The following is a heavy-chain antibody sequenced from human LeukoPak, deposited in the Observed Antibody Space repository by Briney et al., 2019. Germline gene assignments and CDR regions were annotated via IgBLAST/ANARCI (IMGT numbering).Heavy chain of an antibody. CDR2: ISAYNGNT. J-gene: IGHJ4*02. D-gene: IGHD3-22*01. CDR3: AREAGYYDSSGRGGY. Sequence: ASVKVSCKASGYTFTSYGISWVRQAPGQGLEWMGWISAYNGNTNYAQKLQGRVTMTTDTSTGTAYMELRSLRSDDTAVYYCAREAGYYDSSGRGGYWGQGTLVTVSS. CDR1: GYTFTSYG. V-gene: IGHV1-18*01.